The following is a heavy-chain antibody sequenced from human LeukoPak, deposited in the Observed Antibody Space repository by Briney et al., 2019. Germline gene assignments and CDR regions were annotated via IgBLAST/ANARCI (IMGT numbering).Heavy chain of an antibody. CDR2: ISWNSGSI. CDR1: GFTFDDYA. CDR3: AKDWRSGYSYGYVDY. J-gene: IGHJ4*02. Sequence: PGGSLRLSCAASGFTFDDYAMHWVRQAPGKGLEWVSGISWNSGSIGYADSVKGRFTISRDNAKNSLYLQMNSLRAEDTALYYCAKDWRSGYSYGYVDYWGQGTLVTVSS. V-gene: IGHV3-9*01. D-gene: IGHD5-18*01.